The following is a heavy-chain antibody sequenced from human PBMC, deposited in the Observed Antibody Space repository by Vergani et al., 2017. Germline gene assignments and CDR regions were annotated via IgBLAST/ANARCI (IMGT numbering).Heavy chain of an antibody. CDR3: ARDLRLLYNRFDP. V-gene: IGHV3-23*01. CDR1: GFTFTKYA. D-gene: IGHD1-14*01. Sequence: EVQLLESGGGLVQPGGSLRLSCAASGFTFTKYAMTWVRQAPGKGLEWVSTISATVGSTYYADSVKGRFTISRDNSKNTLFLQMNSLRDEDTGVYYCARDLRLLYNRFDPWGQGTLVTVSS. J-gene: IGHJ5*02. CDR2: ISATVGST.